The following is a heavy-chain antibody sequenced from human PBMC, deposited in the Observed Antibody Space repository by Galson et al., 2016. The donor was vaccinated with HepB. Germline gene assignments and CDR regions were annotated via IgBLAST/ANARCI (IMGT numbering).Heavy chain of an antibody. V-gene: IGHV4-39*01. D-gene: IGHD4-11*01. J-gene: IGHJ3*02. Sequence: ETLSLTCSASGGSISSSSYYWGWIRQPPGKGLEWIGNIYYRGSTYYNPSLKSRVAISVDPSRNQVSLKVRSVTAADTAVYYCVRIGGECDNSNKACDIWGQGTMVTVSS. CDR3: VRIGGECDNSNKACDI. CDR1: GGSISSSSYY. CDR2: IYYRGST.